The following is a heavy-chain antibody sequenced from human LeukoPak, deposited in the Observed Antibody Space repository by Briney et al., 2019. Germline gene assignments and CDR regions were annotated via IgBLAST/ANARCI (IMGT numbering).Heavy chain of an antibody. CDR3: AKALYYFDY. Sequence: GGSLRLSCAASGFTFSSYDMHWVRQAPGKGLEWVALISYDGSYKYYADSVKGRSTISRDNSKNTLYLQMNSLRAEDTAVYYCAKALYYFDYWGEGTLVTVSS. J-gene: IGHJ4*02. CDR2: ISYDGSYK. V-gene: IGHV3-30*18. CDR1: GFTFSSYD.